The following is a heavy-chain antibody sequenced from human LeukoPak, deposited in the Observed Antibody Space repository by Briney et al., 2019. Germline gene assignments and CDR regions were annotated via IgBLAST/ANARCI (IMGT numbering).Heavy chain of an antibody. Sequence: GGSLRLSCAASGFTFYEFAMSWVRQVPGKGLEWVSAICGIGGATHYADSVKGRFTMSRDNSKNTLYLQMNSLRAEDTAVYYCAKVDAILAVYYIDVWGKETTVTVSS. CDR3: AKVDAILAVYYIDV. J-gene: IGHJ6*03. CDR1: GFTFYEFA. V-gene: IGHV3-23*01. CDR2: ICGIGGAT. D-gene: IGHD2-15*01.